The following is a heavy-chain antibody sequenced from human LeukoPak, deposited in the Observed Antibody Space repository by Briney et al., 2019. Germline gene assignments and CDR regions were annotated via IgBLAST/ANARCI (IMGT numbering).Heavy chain of an antibody. CDR1: GFTFRIYS. CDR3: ARDYSGSYGY. Sequence: GGSLRLSCAPSGFTFRIYSMIGVRRAPGKGREWVSSISSSSSYIYYADSVKGRFNISRDNAKNSLYLQMNSLRAEDTAVYYCARDYSGSYGYWGQGTLVTVSS. CDR2: ISSSSSYI. D-gene: IGHD1-26*01. V-gene: IGHV3-21*01. J-gene: IGHJ4*02.